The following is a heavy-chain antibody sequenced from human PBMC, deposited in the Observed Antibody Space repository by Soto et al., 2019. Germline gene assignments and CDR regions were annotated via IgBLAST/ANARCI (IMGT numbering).Heavy chain of an antibody. J-gene: IGHJ4*02. D-gene: IGHD6-25*01. CDR1: GLTFSSYG. CDR3: AKPPACPNPFFHLQRHHSFDY. V-gene: IGHV3-30*18. Sequence: GGSVRLSCAASGLTFSSYGMHWVRQAPGKGLEWVAVISYDGSNKYYADSVKGRFTISRDNSKNTLYLQMNSLSVEDTAIYYCAKPPACPNPFFHLQRHHSFDYPGPATLLTLSS. CDR2: ISYDGSNK.